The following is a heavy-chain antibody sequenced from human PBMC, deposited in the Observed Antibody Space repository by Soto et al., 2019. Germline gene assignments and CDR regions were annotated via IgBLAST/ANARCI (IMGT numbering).Heavy chain of an antibody. J-gene: IGHJ5*02. CDR2: MYYGGRT. V-gene: IGHV4-59*08. CDR3: ARGTPSPLIVRSSRGPWFDP. CDR1: GGSISSYY. Sequence: SLTFTVSGGSISSYYWSWIRQPPGKGLEWIGYMYYGGRTNYNPSLKSRVTISVDTSKMQVSLKLSSVTAADTAVYFCARGTPSPLIVRSSRGPWFDPWGQGTLVTSPQ. D-gene: IGHD2-15*01.